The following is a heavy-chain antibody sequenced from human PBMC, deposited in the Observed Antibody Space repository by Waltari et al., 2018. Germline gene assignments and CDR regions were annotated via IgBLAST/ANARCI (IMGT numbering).Heavy chain of an antibody. CDR3: ARPMVTEGNAVDI. CDR1: GGSFSGYY. D-gene: IGHD3-10*01. Sequence: QVQLQQWGAGLLKPSETLSLTCAVYGGSFSGYYWSWIRQPPGKGREWIGEIHHSGSTNYNPSLKSRVTISVDTSKNQFSLKLSSVTAADTAVYYCARPMVTEGNAVDIWGQGTMVTVSS. CDR2: IHHSGST. V-gene: IGHV4-34*01. J-gene: IGHJ3*02.